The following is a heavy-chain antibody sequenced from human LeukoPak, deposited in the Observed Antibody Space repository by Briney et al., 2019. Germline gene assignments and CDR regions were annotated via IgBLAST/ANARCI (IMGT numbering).Heavy chain of an antibody. Sequence: PGGSLRLSCAASGFTFSSYAMHWVRQAPGKGLEWVAVISYDGSNKYYADSVKGRFTISRDNSKNTLYLQMNSLRAEDTAVYYCARDSYYYDSSGYYWGQGTLVTVSS. CDR1: GFTFSSYA. CDR2: ISYDGSNK. V-gene: IGHV3-30-3*01. J-gene: IGHJ4*02. CDR3: ARDSYYYDSSGYY. D-gene: IGHD3-22*01.